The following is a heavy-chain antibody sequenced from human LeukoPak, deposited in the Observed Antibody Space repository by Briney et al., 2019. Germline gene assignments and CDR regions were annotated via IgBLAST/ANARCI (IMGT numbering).Heavy chain of an antibody. CDR3: TRDLSGWYGGDY. Sequence: GGSLRLSCAASGFTFDDYGMSWVRQAPGKGLEWVSGINWNGGNTGFADSVQGRFTISRDNAKNSLHLQMSSLRAEDTALYYCTRDLSGWYGGDYWGQGTLVTVSS. J-gene: IGHJ4*02. CDR2: INWNGGNT. D-gene: IGHD6-19*01. CDR1: GFTFDDYG. V-gene: IGHV3-20*04.